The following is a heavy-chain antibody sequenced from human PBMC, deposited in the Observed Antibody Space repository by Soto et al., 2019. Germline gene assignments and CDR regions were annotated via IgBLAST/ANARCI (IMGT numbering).Heavy chain of an antibody. V-gene: IGHV3-30*18. D-gene: IGHD4-17*01. CDR3: AKETRSRAVTATRVNGMDV. J-gene: IGHJ6*02. CDR2: ISRDGTNQ. Sequence: QVQLVESGGGVVQPGRSLRLSCAASGFTFSDFGMHWVRQAPGKGLEWVAAISRDGTNQYYGDSVKGRFSISRDHSNNRLSLQMNNLRVEDTAIYYCAKETRSRAVTATRVNGMDVWGQGTTVTVSS. CDR1: GFTFSDFG.